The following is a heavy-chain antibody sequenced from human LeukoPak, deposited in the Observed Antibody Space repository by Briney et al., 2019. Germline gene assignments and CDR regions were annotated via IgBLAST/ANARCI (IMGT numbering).Heavy chain of an antibody. CDR1: GFTFTTCA. CDR3: AKDVPDTALVWDY. CDR2: ISGSGGNT. D-gene: IGHD5-18*01. V-gene: IGHV3-23*01. Sequence: PGGSLRLSCAASGFTFTTCAMNWVRQAPGKGLEWVSGISGSGGNTYYADSVKGRFTISRDNSKNTVYLQMNSLRAEDTAVYYCAKDVPDTALVWDYWGRGTLLTVSS. J-gene: IGHJ4*02.